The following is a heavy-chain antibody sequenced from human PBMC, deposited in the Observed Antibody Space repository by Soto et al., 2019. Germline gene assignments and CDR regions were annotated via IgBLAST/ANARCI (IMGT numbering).Heavy chain of an antibody. CDR1: GFTFSSYA. Sequence: PGGSLRLSCAASGFTFSSYAMHWVRQAPGKGLEWVAVISYDGSNKYYADSVKGRFTISRDNSKNTLYLQMNSLRAEDTAVYYCAREGRAAAEHFDYWGRGTLVTVSS. CDR3: AREGRAAAEHFDY. J-gene: IGHJ4*02. CDR2: ISYDGSNK. V-gene: IGHV3-30-3*01. D-gene: IGHD6-13*01.